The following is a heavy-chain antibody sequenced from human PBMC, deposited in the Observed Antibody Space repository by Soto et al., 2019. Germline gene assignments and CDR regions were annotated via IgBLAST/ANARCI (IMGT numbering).Heavy chain of an antibody. D-gene: IGHD3-3*01. Sequence: EVQLVESGGGLVQPGGSLRLSCAASGFTVSSNYMSWVRQAPGKGLEWVSVIDSGGNTYYADSVKGRFTISRDNSKKILYLQMNNLRPEDTAVYYCAKPRSSLEWPPFDPWGRGTLVTVSP. CDR3: AKPRSSLEWPPFDP. J-gene: IGHJ5*02. V-gene: IGHV3-66*04. CDR2: IDSGGNT. CDR1: GFTVSSNY.